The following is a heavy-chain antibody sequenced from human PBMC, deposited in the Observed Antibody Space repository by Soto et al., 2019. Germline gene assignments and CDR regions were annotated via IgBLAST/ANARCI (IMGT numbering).Heavy chain of an antibody. CDR2: IYHSGST. J-gene: IGHJ4*02. Sequence: SETLSLTCAVSGGSSSSGGCSWSWIRQPPGKGLEWIGYIYHSGSTYYNPSLKSRVTISVDRSKNQFSLKLSSVTAADTAVYYCARGMTTVTTLDYWGQGTLVTVSS. D-gene: IGHD4-4*01. CDR1: GGSSSSGGCS. V-gene: IGHV4-30-2*01. CDR3: ARGMTTVTTLDY.